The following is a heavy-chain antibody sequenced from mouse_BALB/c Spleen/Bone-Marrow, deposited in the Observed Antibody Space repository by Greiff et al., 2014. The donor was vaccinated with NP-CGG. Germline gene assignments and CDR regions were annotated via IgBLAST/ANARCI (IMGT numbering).Heavy chain of an antibody. CDR3: ARGGDYHYFDY. CDR1: GYTFTTYD. D-gene: IGHD2-4*01. CDR2: ISPGDGNT. V-gene: IGHV1S56*01. Sequence: QVQLKESGPELVKPGALVKISCKASGYTFTTYDINWVKQRPGQGLEWIGWISPGDGNTNYNEKFKGKATLTADKSSSTAYMQLSSLTSENSAVYFCARGGDYHYFDYRGQGTTLTVSS. J-gene: IGHJ2*01.